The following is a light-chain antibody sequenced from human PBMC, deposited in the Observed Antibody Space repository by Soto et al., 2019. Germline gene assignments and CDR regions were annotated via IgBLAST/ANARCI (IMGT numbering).Light chain of an antibody. V-gene: IGLV2-8*01. CDR2: EVT. CDR1: SSDVGGYNY. Sequence: QSVLTQPPSASGSPGQSVTISCTGTSSDVGGYNYVSWYQQHPGRAPKLMIYEVTKRPSGVPDRFSGSKSGNTASLTVSGLQADDEADYYCGSSYAGRNVVFGGGTKLTVL. CDR3: SSYAGRNVV. J-gene: IGLJ2*01.